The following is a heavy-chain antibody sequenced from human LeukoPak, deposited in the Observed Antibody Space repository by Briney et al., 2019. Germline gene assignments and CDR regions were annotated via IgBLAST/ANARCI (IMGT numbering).Heavy chain of an antibody. J-gene: IGHJ5*02. V-gene: IGHV4-34*01. CDR3: AREHRVRFDP. D-gene: IGHD1-14*01. CDR1: GGSFSGYY. CDR2: INHSGST. Sequence: SETLSLTCAVYGGSFSGYYWSWIRQPPGKGLEWIGEINHSGSTNYNPSLKSRVTTSVDTSKNQFSLKLSSVTAADTAVYYCAREHRVRFDPWGQGTLVTVSS.